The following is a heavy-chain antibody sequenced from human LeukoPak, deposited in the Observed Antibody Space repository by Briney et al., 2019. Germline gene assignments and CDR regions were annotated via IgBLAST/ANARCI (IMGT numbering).Heavy chain of an antibody. CDR1: GFIFSNYG. D-gene: IGHD3-22*01. CDR3: AKDFTMIVGAFDY. Sequence: HPGGSLRLSCAASGFIFSNYGMNWVRQAPGKGLEWVAFIRYDGSNKYYVDSVKGRFTISRDNSKNTLYLQMNSLRAEDTAVYYCAKDFTMIVGAFDYWGQGTLVTVSS. CDR2: IRYDGSNK. J-gene: IGHJ4*02. V-gene: IGHV3-30*02.